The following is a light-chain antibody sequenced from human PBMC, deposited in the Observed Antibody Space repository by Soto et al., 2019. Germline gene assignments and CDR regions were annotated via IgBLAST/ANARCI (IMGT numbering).Light chain of an antibody. V-gene: IGKV3-20*01. J-gene: IGKJ4*01. CDR1: QSVSSTTY. Sequence: EVVLTQSPGTLSLSPGERATLSCRASQSVSSTTYLAWYQQKPGQAPRLLIYGASSRAAGIPDRFSGSGSGTDFTLTISRLEPEDFALYYCQQYGDSPLTFGGGIKVETK. CDR3: QQYGDSPLT. CDR2: GAS.